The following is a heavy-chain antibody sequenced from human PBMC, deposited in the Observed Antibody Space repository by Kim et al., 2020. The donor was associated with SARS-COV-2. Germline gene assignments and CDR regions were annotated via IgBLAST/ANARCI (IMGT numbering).Heavy chain of an antibody. J-gene: IGHJ5*01. CDR3: AKDRTYGVYQFDS. D-gene: IGHD4-17*01. Sequence: AESVKGRFTYARDNSKNTLDLHMSSLRADDTALYYCAKDRTYGVYQFDSWGHGTLVTVSS. V-gene: IGHV3-30*02.